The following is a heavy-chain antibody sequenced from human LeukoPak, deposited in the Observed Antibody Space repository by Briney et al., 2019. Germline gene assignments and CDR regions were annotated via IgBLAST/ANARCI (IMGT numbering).Heavy chain of an antibody. CDR1: GFTFSSYV. Sequence: GGSLRLSCAASGFTFSSYVMHWVRQTPGKGLEWVTILSFDVVDKRYADSVQGRLTPSRDNFKNNMYLQMISLRTEDTAVYYCARDPGTIFDVLNYHFDNWGQGTLVSVSS. J-gene: IGHJ4*02. D-gene: IGHD3-3*01. V-gene: IGHV3-30-3*01. CDR2: LSFDVVDK. CDR3: ARDPGTIFDVLNYHFDN.